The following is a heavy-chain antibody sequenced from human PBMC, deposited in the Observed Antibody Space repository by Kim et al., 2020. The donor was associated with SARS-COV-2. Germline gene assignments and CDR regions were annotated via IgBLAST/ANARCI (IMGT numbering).Heavy chain of an antibody. Sequence: YADSGKGKLLISRDHSKNPLYLQMNSLRAEDTAVYYCATVVFYYDAGYFKNWGQGTLVIVSS. V-gene: IGHV3-66*01. J-gene: IGHJ1*01. CDR3: ATVVFYYDAGYFKN. D-gene: IGHD3-22*01.